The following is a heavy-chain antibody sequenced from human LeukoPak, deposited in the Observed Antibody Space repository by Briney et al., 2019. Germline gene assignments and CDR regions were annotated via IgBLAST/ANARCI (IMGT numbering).Heavy chain of an antibody. Sequence: PGGSLRLSCAASGFTFSDYNMIWVRQPPGKGLEGISYVGISSGNTKYAESVKGRFTISGDSAKNSVFLQMNNLRVEDTAVYYWARDHRYAFDTWGQGTLVTVSS. CDR3: ARDHRYAFDT. CDR1: GFTFSDYN. V-gene: IGHV3-11*06. D-gene: IGHD5-12*01. CDR2: VGISSGNT. J-gene: IGHJ4*02.